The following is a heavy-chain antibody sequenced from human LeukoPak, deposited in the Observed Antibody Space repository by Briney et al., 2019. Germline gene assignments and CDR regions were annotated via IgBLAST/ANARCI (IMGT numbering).Heavy chain of an antibody. D-gene: IGHD1-7*01. CDR1: GFTFGNYA. CDR3: AKSGWNYGDYFDY. CDR2: LSSSGGST. J-gene: IGHJ4*02. V-gene: IGHV3-23*01. Sequence: PGGSLRLSCAGSGFTFGNYAMTWVRQSPGKGLEWVSALSSSGGSTYYADSVKGRFSISRDNSENTLYLQLNSLRAEDTAVYYCAKSGWNYGDYFDYWGQGTLVTVSS.